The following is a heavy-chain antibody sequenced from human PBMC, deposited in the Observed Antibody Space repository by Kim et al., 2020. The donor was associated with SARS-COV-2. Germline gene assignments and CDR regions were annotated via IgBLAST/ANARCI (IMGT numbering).Heavy chain of an antibody. CDR2: ISYDGSNK. V-gene: IGHV3-30*18. CDR1: GFTFSSYG. CDR3: AKRGRGMARISFFSMDV. Sequence: GGSLRLSCAASGFTFSSYGMHWVRQAPGKGLEWVAVISYDGSNKYYADSVKGRFTISRDNSKNTLYLQMNSLRAEDTAVYYCAKRGRGMARISFFSMDVWGQGTTVTVSS. J-gene: IGHJ6*02. D-gene: IGHD3-3*01.